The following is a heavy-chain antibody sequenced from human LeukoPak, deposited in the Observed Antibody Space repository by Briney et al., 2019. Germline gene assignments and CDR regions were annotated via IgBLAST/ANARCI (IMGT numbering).Heavy chain of an antibody. Sequence: GGSLRLSCAASGFTFSNYGMHWVRQAPGKGLEWVAFIRYDGSNKSYADSVKGRFTVSRDKSNNTLYLQMNSLRLEDSAIYYCAEVNFTKSEVLLFDSWGQGTVVIVSS. CDR2: IRYDGSNK. CDR3: AEVNFTKSEVLLFDS. CDR1: GFTFSNYG. J-gene: IGHJ4*02. V-gene: IGHV3-30*02. D-gene: IGHD2-21*01.